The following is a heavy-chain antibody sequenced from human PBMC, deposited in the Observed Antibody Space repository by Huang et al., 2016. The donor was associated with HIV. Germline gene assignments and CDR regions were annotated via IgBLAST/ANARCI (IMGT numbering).Heavy chain of an antibody. D-gene: IGHD6-13*01. CDR3: AKGGSAAAVLDF. Sequence: QVQLVESGGGVVQPGRSLRISCAASGFTFSSYGMHWVRQAPGKGLEWVAVISYDGKTKYYADSLKGRFSISRDNSKTTVYLQLNSLRVEDTAVHYCAKGGSAAAVLDFWGQGTLVTVSS. V-gene: IGHV3-30*18. CDR2: ISYDGKTK. CDR1: GFTFSSYG. J-gene: IGHJ4*02.